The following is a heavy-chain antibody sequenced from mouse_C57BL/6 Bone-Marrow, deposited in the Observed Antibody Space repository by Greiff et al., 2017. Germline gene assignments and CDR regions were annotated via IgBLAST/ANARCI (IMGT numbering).Heavy chain of an antibody. CDR2: IDPENGDT. Sequence: VQLQQSGAELVRPGASVKLSCTASGFNIKDDYMHWVKQRPEQGLEWIGWIDPENGDTEYASKFQGKATITADTSSNTAYLQLSSLTSEDTAVYYCTGYGSSYGYFDYWGQGTTLTVSS. D-gene: IGHD1-1*01. J-gene: IGHJ2*01. CDR3: TGYGSSYGYFDY. CDR1: GFNIKDDY. V-gene: IGHV14-4*01.